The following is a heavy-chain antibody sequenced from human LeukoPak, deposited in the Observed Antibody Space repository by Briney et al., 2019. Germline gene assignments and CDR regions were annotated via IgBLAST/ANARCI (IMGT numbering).Heavy chain of an antibody. J-gene: IGHJ1*01. Sequence: GGSLRLSCAASGFTFSTYWMHWVRQAPGKGLVWVSRIKSDGGTNYAGSVKGRFTISRDNAKKTVSLQMNSLRPEDTGVYYCARVPSEIGGYYPEYFRHWGQGTLVTVSS. D-gene: IGHD3-22*01. CDR3: ARVPSEIGGYYPEYFRH. CDR2: IKSDGGT. CDR1: GFTFSTYW. V-gene: IGHV3-74*01.